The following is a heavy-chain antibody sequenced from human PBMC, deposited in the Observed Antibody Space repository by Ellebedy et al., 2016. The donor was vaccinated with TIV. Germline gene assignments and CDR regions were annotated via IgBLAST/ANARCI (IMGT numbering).Heavy chain of an antibody. CDR1: GFIFSSYA. CDR3: AKDKSPQGEMLLDY. V-gene: IGHV3-23*01. Sequence: GGSLRLXXAASGFIFSSYAMNWVRQAPGKGLEWVSVISGSGGTTYYADSVKGRFTIFRDNSKNTLYLQMNSLRAEDTAVYYCAKDKSPQGEMLLDYWGQGTLVTVSS. D-gene: IGHD3-16*01. CDR2: ISGSGGTT. J-gene: IGHJ4*02.